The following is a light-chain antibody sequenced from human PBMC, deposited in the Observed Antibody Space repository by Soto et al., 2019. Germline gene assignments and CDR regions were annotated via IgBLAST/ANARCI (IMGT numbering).Light chain of an antibody. V-gene: IGKV1-39*01. J-gene: IGKJ5*01. CDR3: QQSDSTPTT. CDR1: QSISTY. CDR2: RAS. Sequence: DIQLTQSPSSLSASVGDRVTITCRASQSISTYLHWYQQKPGKAPNLLIFRASTLQSGVPSRFSGSGSGTDFTLTISSLQPEDSATYYCQQSDSTPTTFGQGTRLEIK.